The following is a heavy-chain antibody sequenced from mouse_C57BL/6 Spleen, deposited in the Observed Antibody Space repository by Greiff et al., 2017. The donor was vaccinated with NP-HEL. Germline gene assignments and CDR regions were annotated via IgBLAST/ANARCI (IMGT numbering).Heavy chain of an antibody. CDR3: ARDRDYDEDWYFDV. J-gene: IGHJ1*03. V-gene: IGHV5-4*01. Sequence: EVQLVESGGGLVKPGGSLKLSCAASGFTFSSYAMSWVRQTPEKRLEWVATISDGGSYTYYPDNVKGRITISRDNAKNNLYLQMSHLKSEDTAMYYCARDRDYDEDWYFDVWGTGTTVTVSS. D-gene: IGHD2-4*01. CDR1: GFTFSSYA. CDR2: ISDGGSYT.